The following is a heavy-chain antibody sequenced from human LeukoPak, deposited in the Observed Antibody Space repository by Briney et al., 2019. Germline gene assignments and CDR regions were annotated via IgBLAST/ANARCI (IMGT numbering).Heavy chain of an antibody. J-gene: IGHJ4*02. CDR3: ARVAEAAAFDS. Sequence: PGGSLRLSCAASGFTFSSYSMNWVRQAPGKGLEWVSSISGNSRYIYYADSMRGRFTISRDNAKNSLYLQMNSLKPKDTAVYYCARVAEAAAFDSWGQGTLVTVSS. CDR1: GFTFSSYS. D-gene: IGHD6-13*01. V-gene: IGHV3-21*06. CDR2: ISGNSRYI.